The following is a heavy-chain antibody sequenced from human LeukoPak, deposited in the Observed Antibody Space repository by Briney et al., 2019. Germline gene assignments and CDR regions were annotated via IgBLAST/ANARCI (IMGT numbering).Heavy chain of an antibody. CDR2: ISWNSGSI. J-gene: IGHJ6*03. Sequence: GRSLRLSCGASGFTFDDYAMHWVRQAPGKGLEWVSGISWNSGSIGYADSVKGRFTISRDNAKNSLYLQINSLRAEDTAVYYCARDPYSGSYVDYYYYYYMDVWGKGTTVTIS. CDR1: GFTFDDYA. D-gene: IGHD1-26*01. CDR3: ARDPYSGSYVDYYYYYYMDV. V-gene: IGHV3-9*01.